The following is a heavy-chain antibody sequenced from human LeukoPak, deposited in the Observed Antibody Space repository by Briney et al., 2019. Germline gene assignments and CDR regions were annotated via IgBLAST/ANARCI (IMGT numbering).Heavy chain of an antibody. V-gene: IGHV4-59*01. CDR1: DASISGYY. J-gene: IGHJ4*02. D-gene: IGHD1-26*01. Sequence: SETLSLTCTVSDASISGYYWSWIRQPPGKGLEWIGSIHFSGSTNYNPSLRSRVTISVDTSKNQLSLKLSSVTAADTAVYYCARDLGGIYFGYWGQGTLVTVSS. CDR2: IHFSGST. CDR3: ARDLGGIYFGY.